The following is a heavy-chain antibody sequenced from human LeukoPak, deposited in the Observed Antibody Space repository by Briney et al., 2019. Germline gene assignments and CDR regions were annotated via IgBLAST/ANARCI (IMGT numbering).Heavy chain of an antibody. D-gene: IGHD4-17*01. CDR1: GGSISSYY. V-gene: IGHV4-4*07. CDR3: ARARGLYPGYYGDHYFDY. Sequence: SETLSLTCTVSGGSISSYYWSWIRQPAGKGLEWIGRIYTSGSTNYNPSLKSRVTMSVDTSKSQFSLKLSSVTAADTAVYYCARARGLYPGYYGDHYFDYWGQGTLVTVSS. J-gene: IGHJ4*02. CDR2: IYTSGST.